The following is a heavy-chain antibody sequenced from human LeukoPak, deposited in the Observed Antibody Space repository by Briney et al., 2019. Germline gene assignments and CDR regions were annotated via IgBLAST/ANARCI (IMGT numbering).Heavy chain of an antibody. CDR3: ASSPNQWLRLKY. V-gene: IGHV4-30-2*01. J-gene: IGHJ4*02. CDR2: IYHSGST. D-gene: IGHD5-12*01. CDR1: GGSISSGGYS. Sequence: PSETLSLTCAVSGGSISSGGYSWSWIRQPPGKGLEWIGYIYHSGSTYYNPSLKSRVTISVDRSKDQFSLKLSSVTAADTAVYYCASSPNQWLRLKYWGQGTLVTVSS.